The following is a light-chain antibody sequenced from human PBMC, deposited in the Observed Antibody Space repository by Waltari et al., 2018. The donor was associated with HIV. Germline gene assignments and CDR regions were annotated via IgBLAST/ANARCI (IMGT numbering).Light chain of an antibody. J-gene: IGLJ2*01. V-gene: IGLV7-43*01. CDR3: MLFFRTSYL. CDR2: SST. CDR1: TGPVGRGHY. Sequence: QTVVTQEPSMTVSPGGTVTLTCNSATGPVGRGHYVNWFQQKPGQPPRPLIYSSTRKHPLTPERFSASLVGDRAALTLSNVWSEDQAVYYCMLFFRTSYLFGGGTRVTVL.